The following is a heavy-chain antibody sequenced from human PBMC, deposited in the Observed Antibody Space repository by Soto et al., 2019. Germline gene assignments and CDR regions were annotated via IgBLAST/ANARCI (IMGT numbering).Heavy chain of an antibody. D-gene: IGHD6-19*01. CDR2: INPNSGGT. Sequence: SVKVSCKASVYTFTGYYVHWVRQAPGQGLEWMGWINPNSGGTNYAQKFQGRVTMTRDTSISTAYMELSRLRSDDTAVYYCARERDSSGWQGYYYGMDVWGQGTTVTASS. V-gene: IGHV1-2*02. CDR3: ARERDSSGWQGYYYGMDV. CDR1: VYTFTGYY. J-gene: IGHJ6*02.